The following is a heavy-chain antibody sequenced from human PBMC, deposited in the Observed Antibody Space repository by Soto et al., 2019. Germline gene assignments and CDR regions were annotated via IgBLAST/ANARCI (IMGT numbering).Heavy chain of an antibody. CDR1: GFTFSSYA. CDR2: ISYDGSNK. CDR3: ATSITMIEVVNTFDY. V-gene: IGHV3-30-3*01. Sequence: QVQLVESGGGVVQPGRSLRLSCAASGFTFSSYAMHWVRQAPGKGLEWVAVISYDGSNKYYADSVKGRFTISRDNSKNTLYLQMNSLRAEDTAVYYCATSITMIEVVNTFDYWGQGTLVTVSS. J-gene: IGHJ4*02. D-gene: IGHD3-22*01.